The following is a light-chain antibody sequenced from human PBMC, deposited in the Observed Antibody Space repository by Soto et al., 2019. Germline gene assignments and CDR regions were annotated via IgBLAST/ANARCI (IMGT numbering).Light chain of an antibody. V-gene: IGKV1-12*01. CDR2: GAA. Sequence: DIQMTYSPSSVYASFGDRVTITCRASQDIGNFLAWYQQTPGKAPKLLIHGAASLYRGVASRFSGGGTGNDFTLTIVSLQPEDFATYSCQQTRACPRTFGQGTKVDVK. CDR1: QDIGNF. CDR3: QQTRACPRT. J-gene: IGKJ2*01.